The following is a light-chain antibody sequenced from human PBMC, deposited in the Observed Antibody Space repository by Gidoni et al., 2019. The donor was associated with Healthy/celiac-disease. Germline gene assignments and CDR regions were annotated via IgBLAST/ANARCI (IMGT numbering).Light chain of an antibody. CDR1: QSISSY. V-gene: IGKV1-39*01. J-gene: IGKJ2*01. CDR3: QQSYSTPRT. CDR2: AAS. Sequence: DIQMTQSPSSLSASVGDRVTITCRASQSISSYLNWYQQKPGKAPKLLIYAASSLQSGVPSRFSGSRSGTDFTLTISSLQPEDFATYYCQQSYSTPRTFGQWTKLEIK.